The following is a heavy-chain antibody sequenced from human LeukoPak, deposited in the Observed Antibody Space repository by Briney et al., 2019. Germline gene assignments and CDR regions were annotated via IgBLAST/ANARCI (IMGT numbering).Heavy chain of an antibody. CDR3: AIDSGSYYVLDY. CDR2: ISYDGNNK. J-gene: IGHJ4*02. V-gene: IGHV3-30*03. D-gene: IGHD1-26*01. CDR1: GFTFSGYG. Sequence: GRSLRLSCAASGFTFSGYGMHWVRQAPGKGLEWVAVISYDGNNKYYADSVKGRFTISRDNSKNTLYLQMNSLRAEDTAVFYCAIDSGSYYVLDYWGQGTLVTVSS.